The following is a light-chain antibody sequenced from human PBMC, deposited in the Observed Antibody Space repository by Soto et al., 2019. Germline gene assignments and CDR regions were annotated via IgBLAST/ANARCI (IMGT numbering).Light chain of an antibody. V-gene: IGKV1-39*01. Sequence: DIQMTQSPSSLSASVGDRVTITCRASQSISSYLNWYQQKPGKAPKLLIYAASSLQSGVPSRFSGSGSGTDFTLTISSLQPEDFATYYCQQSYSTPPFGRGTRLEIK. CDR1: QSISSY. CDR2: AAS. CDR3: QQSYSTPP. J-gene: IGKJ5*01.